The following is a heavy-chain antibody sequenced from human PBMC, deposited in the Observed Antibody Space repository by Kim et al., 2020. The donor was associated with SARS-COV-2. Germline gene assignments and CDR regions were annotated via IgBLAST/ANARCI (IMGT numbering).Heavy chain of an antibody. CDR1: GASVSSDSAA. D-gene: IGHD1-26*01. CDR2: TYYRSYRSKWLN. J-gene: IGHJ6*02. CDR3: IREKKTGDYYAMDV. V-gene: IGHV6-1*01. Sequence: SPPLLLTCAIFGASVSSDSAAWNWIRQSPSRGLEWLGRTYYRSYRSKWLNDFALSVRSRITIKADTSKNQFSLQLNSVTPEDTAVYYCIREKKTGDYYAMDVWGQGTTVTVSS.